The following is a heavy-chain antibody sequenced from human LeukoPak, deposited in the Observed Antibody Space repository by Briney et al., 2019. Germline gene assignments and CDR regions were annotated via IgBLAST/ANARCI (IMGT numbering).Heavy chain of an antibody. Sequence: PGGSLRLSCAASGLTLNTHWMSWVRQAPGKGLEWVANIKQDGRDTYYVDPVKGRFTISRDNAKNSLNLQMNSLRAEDTAMYYCATSEGYWGQGTLVTVSS. CDR2: IKQDGRDT. CDR1: GLTLNTHW. CDR3: ATSEGY. V-gene: IGHV3-7*03. J-gene: IGHJ4*02.